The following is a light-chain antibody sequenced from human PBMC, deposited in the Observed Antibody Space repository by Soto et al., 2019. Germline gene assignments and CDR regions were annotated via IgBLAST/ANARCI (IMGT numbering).Light chain of an antibody. Sequence: DIQMSQSPSSLSASVGDRVSVTCRASQDISNYLAWYQQKPGKPPKLLISAASTVQSGVASRFSGSGSGTGFTLTISSLQPEDVATYYCQKYDSAPLTFGQGTKVEIK. V-gene: IGKV1-27*01. CDR1: QDISNY. CDR2: AAS. J-gene: IGKJ1*01. CDR3: QKYDSAPLT.